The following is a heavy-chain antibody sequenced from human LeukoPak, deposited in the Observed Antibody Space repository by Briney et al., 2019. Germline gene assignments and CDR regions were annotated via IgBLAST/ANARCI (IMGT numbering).Heavy chain of an antibody. D-gene: IGHD6-13*01. CDR3: ARLESSSSNFDY. J-gene: IGHJ4*02. CDR1: GSTFTSYW. CDR2: IYPGDSDT. Sequence: GGSLEISCKGSGSTFTSYWIGWVRPLPGKGLEWMGIIYPGDSDTRYSPSFQGQVTISADKSISTAYLQWSSLKASDTAMYYCARLESSSSNFDYWGQGTLVTVSS. V-gene: IGHV5-51*01.